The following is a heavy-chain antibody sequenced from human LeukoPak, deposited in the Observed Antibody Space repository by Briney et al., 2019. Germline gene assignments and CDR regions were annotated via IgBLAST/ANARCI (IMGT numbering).Heavy chain of an antibody. D-gene: IGHD6-19*01. J-gene: IGHJ4*02. CDR3: ARVSSGWKLDY. CDR2: VYHDGGT. V-gene: IGHV4-4*02. Sequence: SETLSLTCVVSGGSVSSSKWWSWVRQPPGKGLEWIGQVYHDGGTKYNPSLKSRVTISVDTSKNQFSLKLSSVTAADTAVYYCARVSSGWKLDYWGQGTLVTVSS. CDR1: GGSVSSSKW.